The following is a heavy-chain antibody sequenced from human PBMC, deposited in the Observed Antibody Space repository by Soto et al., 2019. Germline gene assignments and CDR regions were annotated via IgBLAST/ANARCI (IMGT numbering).Heavy chain of an antibody. D-gene: IGHD2-8*02. CDR2: INHSGST. CDR3: ARDKITGLFDY. CDR1: GGSFIGYY. V-gene: IGHV4-34*01. J-gene: IGHJ4*02. Sequence: SQTLSLTCAVYGGSFIGYYWTWIRQPPGTGLEWIGEINHSGSTNYNPPLKSRVTISVDTSKNQFSLKLTSVTAADTAVYYCARDKITGLFDYWGQGTLVTVSS.